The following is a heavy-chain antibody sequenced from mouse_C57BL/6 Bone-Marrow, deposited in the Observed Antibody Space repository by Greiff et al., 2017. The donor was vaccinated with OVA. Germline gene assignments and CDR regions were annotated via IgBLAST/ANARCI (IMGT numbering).Heavy chain of an antibody. Sequence: QVHVKQSGAELAKPGASVKLSCKASGYTFTSYWMHWVKQRPGQGLEWIGYINPSSGYTKYNQKFKDKATLTADKSSSTAYMQLSSLTYEDSAVYYCARCMVTYAMDYWGQGTSVTVSS. V-gene: IGHV1-7*01. J-gene: IGHJ4*01. CDR2: INPSSGYT. CDR1: GYTFTSYW. CDR3: ARCMVTYAMDY. D-gene: IGHD2-10*02.